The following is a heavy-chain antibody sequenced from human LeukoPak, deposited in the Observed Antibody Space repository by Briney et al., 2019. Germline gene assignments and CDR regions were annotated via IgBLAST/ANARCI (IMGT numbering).Heavy chain of an antibody. D-gene: IGHD4-11*01. CDR1: GFSVSNFY. J-gene: IGHJ4*02. V-gene: IGHV3-53*01. CDR3: ARSVPDYTRFDY. Sequence: GGSLRLSCAASGFSVSNFYMSWVRQAPGEGLEWVSVIYSGGSTDYADSVKGRFTISRDNSKNTLYLQMNSLGADDTAMYYCARSVPDYTRFDYWGQGALVTVSS. CDR2: IYSGGST.